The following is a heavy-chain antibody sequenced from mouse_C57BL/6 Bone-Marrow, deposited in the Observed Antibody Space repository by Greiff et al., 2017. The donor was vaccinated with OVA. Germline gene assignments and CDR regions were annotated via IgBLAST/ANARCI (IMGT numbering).Heavy chain of an antibody. V-gene: IGHV1-69*01. CDR3: AKDIYYGTWLAY. CDR2: IDPSDSYT. D-gene: IGHD1-1*01. Sequence: QVQLQQPGAELVMPGASVKLSCKASGYTFTSYWMHWVKQRPGQGLEWIGEIDPSDSYTTYNQKFKGKSTLTVDKSSSTAYMQLSSLTSADSAVYDCAKDIYYGTWLAYWGQGTLVTVSA. CDR1: GYTFTSYW. J-gene: IGHJ3*01.